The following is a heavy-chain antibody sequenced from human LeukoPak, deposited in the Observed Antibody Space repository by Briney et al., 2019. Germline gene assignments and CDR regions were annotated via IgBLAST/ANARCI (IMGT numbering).Heavy chain of an antibody. CDR2: INSDGAT. CDR1: GFTFRSYW. Sequence: GGSLRLSCAASGFTFRSYWMRWVRQVPGKGLVWVSLINSDGATSHADSVKGRFTISRDNAKNSLYLQMNSLRAEDTAVYYCARDSGSSGWYVYFDYWGQGTLVTVSS. D-gene: IGHD6-19*01. J-gene: IGHJ4*02. CDR3: ARDSGSSGWYVYFDY. V-gene: IGHV3-74*01.